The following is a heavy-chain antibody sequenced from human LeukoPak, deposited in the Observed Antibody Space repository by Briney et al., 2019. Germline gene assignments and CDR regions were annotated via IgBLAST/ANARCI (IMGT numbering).Heavy chain of an antibody. J-gene: IGHJ4*02. Sequence: ASVKVSCKASVYTFTAYYMHWVRQAPGQGLEWMGWMNPNSAGTNYAQKFQGRVSMTRDTSIGTAYMEMSRLTSDDTAVYFCARGRYDTPGYYYEDFDYWGQGTLVTVSS. CDR3: ARGRYDTPGYYYEDFDY. V-gene: IGHV1-2*02. D-gene: IGHD3-22*01. CDR1: VYTFTAYY. CDR2: MNPNSAGT.